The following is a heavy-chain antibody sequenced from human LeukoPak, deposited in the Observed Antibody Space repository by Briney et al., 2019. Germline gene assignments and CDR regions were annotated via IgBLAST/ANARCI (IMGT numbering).Heavy chain of an antibody. Sequence: PSETLSLTCTVSGGSVSSGSYYWSWIRQPPGKGLEWIGYIYYSGSTNYNPSLKSRVTISVDTSKNQFSLKLSSVTAAYTAVYYCAREHYDNWFDPWGQGTLVTVSS. J-gene: IGHJ5*02. D-gene: IGHD3-16*01. V-gene: IGHV4-61*01. CDR2: IYYSGST. CDR1: GGSVSSGSYY. CDR3: AREHYDNWFDP.